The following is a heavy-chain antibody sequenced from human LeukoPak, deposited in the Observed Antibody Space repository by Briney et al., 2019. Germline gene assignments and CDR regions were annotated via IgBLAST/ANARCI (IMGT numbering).Heavy chain of an antibody. CDR1: GFTFSSYG. CDR2: IRYDGSNK. V-gene: IGHV3-30*02. CDR3: AKDMTTVTFFDY. J-gene: IGHJ4*02. Sequence: PGGSLRLSCAASGFTFSSYGMHWVRQAPGKGLEWVAFIRYDGSNKYYADSVKGRFTISRDNSKNTLYLQMNSLRAGDTAVYYCAKDMTTVTFFDYWGQGTLVTVSS. D-gene: IGHD4-17*01.